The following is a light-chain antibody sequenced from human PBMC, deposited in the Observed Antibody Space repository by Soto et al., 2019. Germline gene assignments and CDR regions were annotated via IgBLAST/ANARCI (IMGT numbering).Light chain of an antibody. Sequence: QSVLTQPASVSGSRGQSITISCTGTSSDVGGYNYVSWYQQHPGKAPKLMVFEVNNRPSGVSYRFSGSKSGNTASLTISGLQAEDEADYFCSSYSISTAYLFGTGTKVTVL. CDR3: SSYSISTAYL. CDR1: SSDVGGYNY. CDR2: EVN. J-gene: IGLJ1*01. V-gene: IGLV2-14*01.